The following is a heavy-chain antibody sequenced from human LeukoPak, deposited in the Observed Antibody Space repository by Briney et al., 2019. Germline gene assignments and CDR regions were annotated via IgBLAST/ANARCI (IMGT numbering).Heavy chain of an antibody. CDR2: INHSGST. D-gene: IGHD1-7*01. J-gene: IGHJ4*02. Sequence: PSETLSLTCAVYGGSFSGYYWSWIRQPPGKGLEWIGEINHSGSTNYNPSLKSRVTISVDTSKNQFSLKLSSVTAADTAVYYCARGNYKQSMFDYWGQGTLVTVSS. CDR1: GGSFSGYY. V-gene: IGHV4-34*01. CDR3: ARGNYKQSMFDY.